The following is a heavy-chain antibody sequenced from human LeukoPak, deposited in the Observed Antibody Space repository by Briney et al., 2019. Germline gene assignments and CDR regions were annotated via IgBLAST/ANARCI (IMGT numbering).Heavy chain of an antibody. CDR1: GGSISSYY. CDR2: IYTSGSP. V-gene: IGHV4-4*09. D-gene: IGHD5-12*01. J-gene: IGHJ5*02. Sequence: PSETLSLTCTVSGGSISSYYWSWIRQPPGKGLEWIGYIYTSGSPNYNPSLKSRVTISVDTSKNQFSLRLSSVTAADTAVYYCAGSGYVWFDPWGQGTLVTVSS. CDR3: AGSGYVWFDP.